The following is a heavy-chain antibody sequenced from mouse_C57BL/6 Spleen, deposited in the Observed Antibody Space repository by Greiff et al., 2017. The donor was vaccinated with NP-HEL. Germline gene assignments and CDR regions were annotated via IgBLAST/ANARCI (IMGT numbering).Heavy chain of an antibody. J-gene: IGHJ4*01. D-gene: IGHD1-1*01. CDR2: ISSGSSTI. CDR1: GFTFSDYG. Sequence: DVQLVESGGGLVKPGGSLKLSCAASGFTFSDYGMHWVRQAPEKGLEWVAYISSGSSTIYYADTVKGRFTISRDNAKNTLFLQMTSLRSEDTAMYYCARDYYYGSRSYAMDYWGQGTSVTVSS. CDR3: ARDYYYGSRSYAMDY. V-gene: IGHV5-17*01.